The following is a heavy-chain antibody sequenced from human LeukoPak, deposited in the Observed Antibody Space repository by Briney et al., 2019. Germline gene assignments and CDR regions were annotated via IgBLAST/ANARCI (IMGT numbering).Heavy chain of an antibody. J-gene: IGHJ4*02. V-gene: IGHV3-73*01. CDR2: IRSKANSYAT. Sequence: GGSLRLSCAASGFTFSGSAMHWVRQASGKGLEGVGRIRSKANSYATAYAVSVKGSFTSSRDDPKNTAYLQMNSLKTEDTAVYYCTSLGGYPDYWGQGTLVTVSS. CDR3: TSLGGYPDY. CDR1: GFTFSGSA. D-gene: IGHD5-12*01.